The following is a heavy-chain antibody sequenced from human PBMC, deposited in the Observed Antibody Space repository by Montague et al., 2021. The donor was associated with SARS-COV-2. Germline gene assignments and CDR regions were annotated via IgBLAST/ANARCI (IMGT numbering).Heavy chain of an antibody. CDR3: VRGGTMTVVVFDY. CDR2: IFRSGDS. Sequence: SETLSLTCTVSGDSISNRNWWPLVPRSPGRGLAGFWEIFRSGDSNYNPSLKSRVTMSVDMSRNQFSLSLSNVTAADTAICYCVRGGTMTVVVFDYWGQGTLVTVSS. D-gene: IGHD3-22*01. J-gene: IGHJ4*02. CDR1: GDSISNRNW. V-gene: IGHV4-4*02.